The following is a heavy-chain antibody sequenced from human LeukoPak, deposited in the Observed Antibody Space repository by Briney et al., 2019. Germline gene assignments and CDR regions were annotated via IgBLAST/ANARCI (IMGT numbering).Heavy chain of an antibody. J-gene: IGHJ4*02. V-gene: IGHV4-59*12. CDR3: ARVIVATIGGDYFDY. D-gene: IGHD5-12*01. CDR2: IYYSGST. Sequence: SETLSLTCTVSGGSISSYYWSWIRQPPGKGLEWIGYIYYSGSTNYNPSLKSRVTISVDTSKNQFSLKLSSVTAADTAVYYCARVIVATIGGDYFDYWGQETLVTVSS. CDR1: GGSISSYY.